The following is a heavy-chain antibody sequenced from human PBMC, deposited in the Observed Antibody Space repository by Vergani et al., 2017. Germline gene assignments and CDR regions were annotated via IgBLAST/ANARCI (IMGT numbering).Heavy chain of an antibody. CDR1: GYSFTSYW. CDR2: IDPSDSYT. J-gene: IGHJ4*02. V-gene: IGHV5-10-1*03. Sequence: EVQLVQSGAEVKKPGESLRISCKGSGYSFTSYWISWVRQMPGKGLEWMGRIDPSDSYTNYSPSFQGHVTISADKSISTAYLQWSSLKASDTAMYYCARGLSPDDYSNYDSRSSDDYWGQGTLVTVSS. D-gene: IGHD4-11*01. CDR3: ARGLSPDDYSNYDSRSSDDY.